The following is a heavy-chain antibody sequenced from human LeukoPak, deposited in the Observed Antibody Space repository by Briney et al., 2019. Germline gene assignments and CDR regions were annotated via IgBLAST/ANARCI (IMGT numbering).Heavy chain of an antibody. Sequence: PSETLSLTCTVSVGSISSNIYFLRSIRQPPGKVLEWIGSLYYTGSTYYNPYLKSRVTISVDTSKNQVSLKLTSVTAADTAVYYCARAQDIMYAFEIWGQGTMVTVSS. CDR1: VGSISSNIYF. CDR2: LYYTGST. V-gene: IGHV4-39*01. D-gene: IGHD5/OR15-5a*01. CDR3: ARAQDIMYAFEI. J-gene: IGHJ3*02.